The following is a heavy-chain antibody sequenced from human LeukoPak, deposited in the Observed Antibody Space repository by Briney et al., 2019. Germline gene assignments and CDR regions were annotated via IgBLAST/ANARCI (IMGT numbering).Heavy chain of an antibody. CDR3: ARGRGYYYDSSGYYMDV. Sequence: SVKVSCKASGGTFSSYAISWVRQAPGQGLEWMGGIIPIFGTANYAQKFQGRVTITTDESTSTAYMELSSLRSEDTAVYYCARGRGYYYDSSGYYMDVWGKGTTVTVSS. CDR2: IIPIFGTA. V-gene: IGHV1-69*05. J-gene: IGHJ6*03. D-gene: IGHD3-22*01. CDR1: GGTFSSYA.